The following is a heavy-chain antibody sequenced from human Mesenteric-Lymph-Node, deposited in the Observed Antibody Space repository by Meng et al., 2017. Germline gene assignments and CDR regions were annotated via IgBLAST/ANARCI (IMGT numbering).Heavy chain of an antibody. Sequence: QVQLVQFVSESKKPGASVQVSCKASGYTFTSYAMNWVRQAPGQGLEWMGWINTNTGNPTYAQGFTGRFVFSLDTSVSTAYLQISSLKTEDTAVYYCARREAGLGELLKYWGQVTLVTVSS. CDR1: GYTFTSYA. D-gene: IGHD3-10*01. CDR3: ARREAGLGELLKY. CDR2: INTNTGNP. V-gene: IGHV7-4-1*02. J-gene: IGHJ4*02.